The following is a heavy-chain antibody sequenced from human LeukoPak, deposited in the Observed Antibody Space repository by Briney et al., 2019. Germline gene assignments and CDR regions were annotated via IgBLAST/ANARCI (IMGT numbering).Heavy chain of an antibody. CDR1: GFTFSSFG. Sequence: VGSLRLSCAASGFTFSSFGVHGVRQAPGKGLEWVAVISYDGSNKYYADSVKGRFTISGDNSKIKLFLQMNNLRVEDMAVLYCAKDWTWAIDYWGQGTLVTVSS. V-gene: IGHV3-30*18. CDR2: ISYDGSNK. D-gene: IGHD3/OR15-3a*01. J-gene: IGHJ4*02. CDR3: AKDWTWAIDY.